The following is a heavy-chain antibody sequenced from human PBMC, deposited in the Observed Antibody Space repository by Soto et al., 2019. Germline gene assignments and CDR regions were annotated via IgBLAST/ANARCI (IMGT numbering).Heavy chain of an antibody. Sequence: GESLKISCKGSGYSFPSYWIAWVRQMPGKGLEWMGIIYPGDSDTRYSPSFQGQVTISADKSIGTAYLQWSSLKASDTAMYYCARLPSSGWPHYYYYYGMDVWGQGTTVTVSS. CDR1: GYSFPSYW. V-gene: IGHV5-51*01. CDR3: ARLPSSGWPHYYYYYGMDV. CDR2: IYPGDSDT. D-gene: IGHD6-19*01. J-gene: IGHJ6*02.